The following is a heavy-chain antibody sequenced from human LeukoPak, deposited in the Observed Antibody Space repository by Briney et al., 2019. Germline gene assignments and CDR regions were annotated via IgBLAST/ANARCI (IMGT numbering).Heavy chain of an antibody. J-gene: IGHJ5*02. Sequence: ASVKVSCKASGCTFTSYDINWVRQATGQGLEWMGWMNPNSGNTGYAQKFQGRVTMTRNTSISTAYMELSSLRSEDTAVYYCARGLPPYYYDSSGFGFDPWGQGTLVTVSS. V-gene: IGHV1-8*01. D-gene: IGHD3-22*01. CDR1: GCTFTSYD. CDR2: MNPNSGNT. CDR3: ARGLPPYYYDSSGFGFDP.